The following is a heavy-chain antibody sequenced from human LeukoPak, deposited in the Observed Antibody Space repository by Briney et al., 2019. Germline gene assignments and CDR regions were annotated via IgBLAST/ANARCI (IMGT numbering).Heavy chain of an antibody. D-gene: IGHD5-12*01. V-gene: IGHV3-33*06. CDR2: IWYAGSNK. CDR3: AKDSEDIVATTRWGVFDY. Sequence: GRSLRLSCVASGFIFSNSGMHWVRQAPGKGLEWVAVIWYAGSNKYYAESVKVRFTISRENSKNTLYLQMNSLRAEDTAVYYCAKDSEDIVATTRWGVFDYWGQGTLVTVSS. J-gene: IGHJ4*02. CDR1: GFIFSNSG.